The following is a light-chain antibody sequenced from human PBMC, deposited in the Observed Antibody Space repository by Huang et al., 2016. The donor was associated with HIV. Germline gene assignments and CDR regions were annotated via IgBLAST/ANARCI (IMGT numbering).Light chain of an antibody. V-gene: IGKV3-15*01. CDR3: LQHDNWPPTWT. J-gene: IGKJ1*01. CDR2: GAS. Sequence: EIVMTQSPATLSVSPGERATLSCRASQSVSSNLAGYQQQPGQAPRLLIYGASTRATGIPARFSGSGSGTEFSLTISSLQSEDFAVYYCLQHDNWPPTWTFGQGTKVEIK. CDR1: QSVSSN.